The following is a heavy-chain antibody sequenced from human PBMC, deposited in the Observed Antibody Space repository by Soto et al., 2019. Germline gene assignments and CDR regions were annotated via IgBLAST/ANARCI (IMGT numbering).Heavy chain of an antibody. CDR2: ISYDGSNK. V-gene: IGHV3-30*18. CDR1: GFTFSSYG. D-gene: IGHD4-17*01. CDR3: AKDHYTVTGNYWYFDL. J-gene: IGHJ2*01. Sequence: QVQLVESGGGVVQPGRSLRLSCAASGFTFSSYGMHWVRQAPGKGLEWVAVISYDGSNKYYADSVKGRFTISRDNSKNTLYLQMNSLRAEYTAVYYCAKDHYTVTGNYWYFDLWGRGTLVTVSS.